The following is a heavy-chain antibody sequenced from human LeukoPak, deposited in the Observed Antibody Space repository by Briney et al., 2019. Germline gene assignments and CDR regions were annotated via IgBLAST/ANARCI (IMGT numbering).Heavy chain of an antibody. CDR2: IYPGDSDT. J-gene: IGHJ3*02. CDR3: ARRNSRSYDAFDI. CDR1: GYSFTSYW. D-gene: IGHD6-13*01. Sequence: GESLKISCKGSGYSFTSYWIGWVRQMPGKGLEWMGIIYPGDSDTRYSPSFQGQVTISADKSISTAYLQWSSLKASDTTMYYCARRNSRSYDAFDIWGQGTMVTVSS. V-gene: IGHV5-51*01.